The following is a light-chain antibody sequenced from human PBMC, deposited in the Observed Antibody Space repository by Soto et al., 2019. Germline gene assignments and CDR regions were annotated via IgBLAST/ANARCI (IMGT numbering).Light chain of an antibody. CDR1: QSVLYSSNNKNY. V-gene: IGKV4-1*01. J-gene: IGKJ1*01. CDR2: WAS. Sequence: DLVMTQSPDSLAVSLGERATINCKSRQSVLYSSNNKNYLAWYQQKPGQPPKLLIYWASTRESGVPDRFSGSGSGTDFTLTISSLQAEDVAVYYCQQYYSTLTWTFGQGTKVDI. CDR3: QQYYSTLTWT.